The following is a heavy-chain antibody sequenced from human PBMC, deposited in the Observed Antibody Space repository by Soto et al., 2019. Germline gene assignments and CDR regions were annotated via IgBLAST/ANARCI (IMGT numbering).Heavy chain of an antibody. J-gene: IGHJ6*02. CDR1: GYTFTSYD. V-gene: IGHV1-8*01. Sequence: ASVKVSCKASGYTFTSYDINWLRQATGQGLEWMGWMNPNSGNTGYEQKFQGRVTMTRNTSIRTAYMELSSLRSEDTAVYYCASMGFTPGAGGAHYGMDVWGQGTTVTVSS. CDR3: ASMGFTPGAGGAHYGMDV. CDR2: MNPNSGNT. D-gene: IGHD1-26*01.